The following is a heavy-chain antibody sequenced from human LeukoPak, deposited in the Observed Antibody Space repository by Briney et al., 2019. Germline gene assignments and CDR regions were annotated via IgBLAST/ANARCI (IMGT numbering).Heavy chain of an antibody. CDR3: ARGSASAPDY. J-gene: IGHJ4*02. V-gene: IGHV4-39*07. Sequence: SQTLSLTCTVSGASISSGSYYWSWIRQPPGKGLEWIGEINHSGSTNYNPSLKSRVTISVDTSKNQFSLKLSSVTAADTAVYYCARGSASAPDYWGQGTLVTVSS. CDR1: GASISSGSYY. CDR2: INHSGST. D-gene: IGHD2-15*01.